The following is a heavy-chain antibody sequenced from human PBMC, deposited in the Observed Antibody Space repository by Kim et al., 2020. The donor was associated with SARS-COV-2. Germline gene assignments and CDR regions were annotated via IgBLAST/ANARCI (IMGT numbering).Heavy chain of an antibody. V-gene: IGHV1-18*01. Sequence: ASVKVSCKTSGYTFTSYGISWVRQAPGQGLEWMGWISAYNGNTNYAQKLQGRVTMTTDTSTSTAYMELRSLRSDDTAVYYCARVNTIFGVEEGMDVWGQGTTVTVSS. J-gene: IGHJ6*02. CDR1: GYTFTSYG. CDR3: ARVNTIFGVEEGMDV. D-gene: IGHD3-3*01. CDR2: ISAYNGNT.